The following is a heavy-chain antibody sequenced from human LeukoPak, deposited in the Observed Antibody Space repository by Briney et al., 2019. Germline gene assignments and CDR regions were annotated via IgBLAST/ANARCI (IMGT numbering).Heavy chain of an antibody. J-gene: IGHJ5*02. CDR1: GGPFSGYY. CDR3: ASLILGYCSSTSCYGGWFDP. CDR2: INHSGGT. D-gene: IGHD2-2*01. Sequence: PSETLSLTCAVYGGPFSGYYWSWIRQPPGKGLEWIGEINHSGGTNYNPSLKSRVTISVDTSKNQFSLKLSSVTAADTAVYYCASLILGYCSSTSCYGGWFDPWGQGTLVTVSS. V-gene: IGHV4-34*01.